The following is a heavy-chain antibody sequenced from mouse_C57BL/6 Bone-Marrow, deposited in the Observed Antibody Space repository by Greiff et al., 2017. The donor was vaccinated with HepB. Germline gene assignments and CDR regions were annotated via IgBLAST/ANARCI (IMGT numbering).Heavy chain of an antibody. CDR3: ARAKFITTVVATCDFDY. CDR1: GYTFTSYW. CDR2: IDPSDSYT. J-gene: IGHJ2*01. D-gene: IGHD1-1*01. V-gene: IGHV1-69*01. Sequence: QVQLQQPGAELVMPGASVKLSCKASGYTFTSYWMHWVKQRPGQGLEWIGEIDPSDSYTNYNQKFKGKSTLTVDKSSSTAYMQLSSLTSEDSAVYYCARAKFITTVVATCDFDYWGQGTTLTVSS.